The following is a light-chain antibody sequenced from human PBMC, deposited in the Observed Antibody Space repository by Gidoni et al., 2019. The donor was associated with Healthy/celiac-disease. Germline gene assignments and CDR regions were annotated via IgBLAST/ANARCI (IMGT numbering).Light chain of an antibody. CDR2: DSS. CDR3: QQYGSSPRT. Sequence: ELVLTQSPATLSLSPEERATLSCGASQSVSSSYLAWYQQKPGLAPRLLIYDSSSRATGIPDRFSGSGSGTDFTLTISRLEPEDFAVYYCQQYGSSPRTFGQGTKVEIK. V-gene: IGKV3D-20*01. CDR1: QSVSSSY. J-gene: IGKJ1*01.